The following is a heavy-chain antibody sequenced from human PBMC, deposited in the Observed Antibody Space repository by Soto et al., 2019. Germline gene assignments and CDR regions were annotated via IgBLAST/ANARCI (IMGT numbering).Heavy chain of an antibody. V-gene: IGHV1-69*13. Sequence: ASVKVSCKASGGTFSSYAISWVRQAPGQGLEWMGGIIPIFGTANYAQKFQGRVTITADESTSTAYMELSSLRSEDTAVYYCAGYYYDSSGYASYYYYGMDVWGQGTTVTVSS. J-gene: IGHJ6*02. D-gene: IGHD3-22*01. CDR2: IIPIFGTA. CDR3: AGYYYDSSGYASYYYYGMDV. CDR1: GGTFSSYA.